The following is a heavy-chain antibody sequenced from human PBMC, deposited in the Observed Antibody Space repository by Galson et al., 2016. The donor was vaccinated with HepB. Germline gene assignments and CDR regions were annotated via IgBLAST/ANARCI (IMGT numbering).Heavy chain of an antibody. Sequence: SLRLSCAASGFRFSSYGMHWVRQAPGKGLEWAAVMSYDGSNKYYADSVKGRFTMSRDNSKNTLYLQMNSLRGEDTAVYYCAKGDTIFGGYYGMDVWGKGTTVTVSS. J-gene: IGHJ6*04. CDR3: AKGDTIFGGYYGMDV. CDR2: MSYDGSNK. D-gene: IGHD3-3*01. CDR1: GFRFSSYG. V-gene: IGHV3-30*18.